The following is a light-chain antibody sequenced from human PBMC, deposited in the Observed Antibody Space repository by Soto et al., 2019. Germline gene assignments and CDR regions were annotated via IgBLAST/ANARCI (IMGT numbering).Light chain of an antibody. CDR2: EVS. J-gene: IGLJ3*02. CDR1: SSDVGGYNY. Sequence: QSALTQPASVSGSPGQSITISCTGTSSDVGGYNYVSWYQQQSGKAPKLIIHEVSNRPSGVSNRFSGSKSGNTASLTISGLQAEDESDYYCSSYTRNNTWVFGGGTKLTVL. V-gene: IGLV2-14*01. CDR3: SSYTRNNTWV.